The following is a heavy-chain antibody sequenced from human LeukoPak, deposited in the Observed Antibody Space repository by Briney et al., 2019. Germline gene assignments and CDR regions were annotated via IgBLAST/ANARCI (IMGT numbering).Heavy chain of an antibody. V-gene: IGHV1-2*02. J-gene: IGHJ4*02. CDR3: ARLESTKYYDFWSGYERGLTDY. CDR1: GYTFTGYY. CDR2: INPNSGGT. D-gene: IGHD3-3*01. Sequence: GASVKVSCKASGYTFTGYYMHWVRQAPGQGLESMGWINPNSGGTNYAQKFQGRVTMTSDTSISTAYMELSRLRSDDTAVYYCARLESTKYYDFWSGYERGLTDYWGQGTLVTVSS.